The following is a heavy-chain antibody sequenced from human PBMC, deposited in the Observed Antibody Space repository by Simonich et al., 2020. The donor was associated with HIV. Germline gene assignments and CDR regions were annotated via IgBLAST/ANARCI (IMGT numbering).Heavy chain of an antibody. CDR2: LNHSGST. CDR3: ARGIPRNYYYFYYMDV. D-gene: IGHD1-1*01. J-gene: IGHJ6*03. Sequence: QMQLQQWGAGLLKPSETLSLTCAVYGGPFSGYYWSWIRQPPGKGLEWIGELNHSGSTNYNPSLKGRVTISVDTSKNQFSLKLSSVTAADTAVYSCARGIPRNYYYFYYMDVWGKGTTVIVSS. CDR1: GGPFSGYY. V-gene: IGHV4-34*01.